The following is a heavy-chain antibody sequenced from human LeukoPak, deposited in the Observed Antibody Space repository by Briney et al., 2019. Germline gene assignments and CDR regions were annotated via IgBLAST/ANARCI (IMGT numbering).Heavy chain of an antibody. CDR1: GGSISSYY. Sequence: PSETLSLTCTVSGGSISSYYWSWIRQPPGKGLEWIGYIYYSGSTNYNPSLKSRVTISVDTSKNQFSLKLSSVTAADTAVYYCARGWGYDSSGYPDAFDIWGQGTMVTVSS. D-gene: IGHD3-22*01. J-gene: IGHJ3*02. CDR3: ARGWGYDSSGYPDAFDI. CDR2: IYYSGST. V-gene: IGHV4-59*08.